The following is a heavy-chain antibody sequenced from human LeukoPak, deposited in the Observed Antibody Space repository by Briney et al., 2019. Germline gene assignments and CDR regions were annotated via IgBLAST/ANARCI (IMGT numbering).Heavy chain of an antibody. CDR2: INAGNGNT. CDR1: GYTFTSYA. V-gene: IGHV1-3*01. D-gene: IGHD3-3*01. Sequence: ASVKVSCKASGYTFTSYAMHWVRQAPGQRLEWMGWINAGNGNTKYSQKFQGRVTMTRDTSISTAYMELSRLRSDDTAVYYCARGYYDFWSGFLNWFDPWGQGTLVTVSS. J-gene: IGHJ5*02. CDR3: ARGYYDFWSGFLNWFDP.